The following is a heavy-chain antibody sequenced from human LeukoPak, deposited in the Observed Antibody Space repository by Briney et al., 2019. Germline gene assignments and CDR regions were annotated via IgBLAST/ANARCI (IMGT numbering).Heavy chain of an antibody. Sequence: SETLSLTCTVSSGSIGSGGYYWSWIRQHPGKGLEWIGYIYYSGSTYYNPSLKSRVTISVDTSKNQFSLKLSSVTAADTAVYYCAKNYGDYVYWFDPWGQGTLVTVSS. V-gene: IGHV4-31*03. CDR2: IYYSGST. CDR1: SGSIGSGGYY. J-gene: IGHJ5*02. CDR3: AKNYGDYVYWFDP. D-gene: IGHD4-17*01.